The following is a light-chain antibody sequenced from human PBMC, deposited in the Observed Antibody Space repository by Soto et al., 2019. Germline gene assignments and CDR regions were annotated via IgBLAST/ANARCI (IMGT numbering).Light chain of an antibody. CDR2: EVN. Sequence: QSALTQPPSVSGSPGQSVTISCTGTSSDVGGYNRFSWFQQPPGTAPKLLIYEVNKRPSGVPDRFSGSRSDNTASLTISGLQPEDEAEYYCNLYTTSSTVIFGGGTKLTVL. CDR3: NLYTTSSTVI. V-gene: IGLV2-18*01. CDR1: SSDVGGYNR. J-gene: IGLJ2*01.